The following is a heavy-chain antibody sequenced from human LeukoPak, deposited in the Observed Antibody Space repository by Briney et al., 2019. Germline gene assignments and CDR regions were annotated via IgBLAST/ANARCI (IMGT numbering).Heavy chain of an antibody. CDR2: IRYDGSNK. CDR3: AKPGSYLAEYFQH. J-gene: IGHJ1*01. CDR1: GFTFSSYA. D-gene: IGHD1-26*01. V-gene: IGHV3-30*02. Sequence: GGSLRLSCAASGFTFSSYAMHWVRQAPGKGLEWVAFIRYDGSNKYYADSVKGRFTISRDNSKNTLYLQMNSLRAEDTAVYYCAKPGSYLAEYFQHWGQGTLVTVSS.